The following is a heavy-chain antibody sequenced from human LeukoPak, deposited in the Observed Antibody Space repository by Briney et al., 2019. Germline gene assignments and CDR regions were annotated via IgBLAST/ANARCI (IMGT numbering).Heavy chain of an antibody. CDR1: GFTFSSYA. Sequence: GGSLRLSCAASGFTFSSYAMSWVRQAPGKGLEWVSAISGSGGSTYYADSVKGRFTISRDNSKNTLYPQVNSLRAEDTAVYYCAKDFRVYYDSSGYYWGVDAFDIWGQGTMVTVSS. CDR2: ISGSGGST. CDR3: AKDFRVYYDSSGYYWGVDAFDI. J-gene: IGHJ3*02. V-gene: IGHV3-23*01. D-gene: IGHD3-22*01.